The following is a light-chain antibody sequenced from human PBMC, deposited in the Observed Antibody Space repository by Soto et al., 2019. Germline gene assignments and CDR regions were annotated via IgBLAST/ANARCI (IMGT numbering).Light chain of an antibody. CDR1: QSISSW. CDR3: QQYNSSRT. Sequence: DIQMTQSPSTLSASVGDGVTITCRASQSISSWLAWYQQKPGKAPKLLIYDASSLESGVPSRFSGSGSGTEFTLTISSLQPDDFATYYCQQYNSSRTFGQGTKVDMK. J-gene: IGKJ1*01. CDR2: DAS. V-gene: IGKV1-5*01.